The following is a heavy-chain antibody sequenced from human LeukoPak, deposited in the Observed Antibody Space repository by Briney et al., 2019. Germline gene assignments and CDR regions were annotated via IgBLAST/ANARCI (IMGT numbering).Heavy chain of an antibody. Sequence: PSETLSLTCTVSGGSISSYYWSWIRQPPGKGLEWIGYIYYSGSTNYNPSLKSRVTISVDTSKNRFSLKLSPVTAADTAVYYCARSSGIAARHRYFDYWGQGTLVTVSS. CDR3: ARSSGIAARHRYFDY. V-gene: IGHV4-59*01. CDR2: IYYSGST. J-gene: IGHJ4*02. D-gene: IGHD6-6*01. CDR1: GGSISSYY.